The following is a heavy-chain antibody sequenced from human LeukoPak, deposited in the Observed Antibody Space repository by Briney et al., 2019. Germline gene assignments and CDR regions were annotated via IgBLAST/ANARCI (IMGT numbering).Heavy chain of an antibody. V-gene: IGHV3-21*01. D-gene: IGHD3-22*01. CDR1: GFTFSSYS. J-gene: IGHJ3*02. Sequence: GGSLRLSCAASGFTFSSYSMNWVRQAPGKGLEWVPSISSSSSYIYYADSVKGRFTISRDNAKNSLYLQMNSLRAEDTAVYYCARAAYYDSSGHPGAFDIWGQGTMVTVSS. CDR2: ISSSSSYI. CDR3: ARAAYYDSSGHPGAFDI.